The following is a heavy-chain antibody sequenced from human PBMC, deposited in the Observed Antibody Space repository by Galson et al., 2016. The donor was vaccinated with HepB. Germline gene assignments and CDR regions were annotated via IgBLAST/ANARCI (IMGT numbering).Heavy chain of an antibody. CDR3: ARNMLRAAYFDY. CDR1: GFTFSSSE. J-gene: IGHJ4*02. D-gene: IGHD2-15*01. CDR2: ITGSSDFI. V-gene: IGHV3-48*02. Sequence: SLRLSCAASGFTFSSSEMNWLRQAPGKGLEWVSYITGSSDFIKYADSVKGRFTVSRDNAKNSVYLHMNSLRDEDTAVYFCARNMLRAAYFDYWSRGTLVTVSS.